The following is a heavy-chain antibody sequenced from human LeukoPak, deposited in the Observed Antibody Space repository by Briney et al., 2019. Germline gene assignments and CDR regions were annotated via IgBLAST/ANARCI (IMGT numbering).Heavy chain of an antibody. D-gene: IGHD6-19*01. CDR2: ISGSGGST. CDR1: GFTFSTYA. CDR3: AKGRLFSSGWSTGFDY. J-gene: IGHJ4*02. Sequence: QAGGSLRLSCAASGFTFSTYAMNWVRQAPGKGLEWVSVISGSGGSTYYADSVKGRFTISRDNLKNTLYLQMNSLRAEDTAVYYCAKGRLFSSGWSTGFDYWGQGTLVTVSS. V-gene: IGHV3-23*01.